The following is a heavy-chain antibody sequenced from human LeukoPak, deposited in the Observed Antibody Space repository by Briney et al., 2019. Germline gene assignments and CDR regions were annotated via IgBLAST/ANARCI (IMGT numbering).Heavy chain of an antibody. CDR2: INPAGSET. CDR1: GFPFSAYW. V-gene: IGHV3-7*01. D-gene: IGHD3-10*01. CDR3: ARFGDLAAVDV. Sequence: GGSLRLSCAASGFPFSAYWMTWVRQAPGTGLEWVANINPAGSETYYVDPVKGRFSISRDNAKNLVYLQMNSLRAEDTAEYHCARFGDLAAVDVWGQGTPVTVSS. J-gene: IGHJ4*02.